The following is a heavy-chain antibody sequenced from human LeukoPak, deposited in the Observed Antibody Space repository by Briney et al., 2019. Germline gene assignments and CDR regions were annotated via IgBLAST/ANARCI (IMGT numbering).Heavy chain of an antibody. V-gene: IGHV3-23*01. CDR3: ARVDARTSSWNYEDF. CDR1: GFTFSSYA. CDR2: IGNSGGST. Sequence: PGGSLRLSCAASGFTFSSYAMSWVRQAPGKGLERVAAIGNSGGSTYYADSVKGRFTISRDNSKNTLYLQMDSLRAEDTAIYYCARVDARTSSWNYEDFWGQGTLVTVSS. D-gene: IGHD6-13*01. J-gene: IGHJ4*02.